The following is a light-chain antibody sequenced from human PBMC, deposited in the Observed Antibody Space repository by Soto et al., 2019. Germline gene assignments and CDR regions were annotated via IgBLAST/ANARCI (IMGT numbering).Light chain of an antibody. CDR1: SSDVGGYNF. V-gene: IGLV2-14*01. Sequence: QSVLTQPASVSGSPGQSITISCTGTSSDVGGYNFVSWYQQHPGKAPKLMIFDVSIRPSGISHRCSGSKSGNTASLIISGLQNEDEADYYCSSYTSSNTQVFGGGTKLTVL. CDR3: SSYTSSNTQV. J-gene: IGLJ2*01. CDR2: DVS.